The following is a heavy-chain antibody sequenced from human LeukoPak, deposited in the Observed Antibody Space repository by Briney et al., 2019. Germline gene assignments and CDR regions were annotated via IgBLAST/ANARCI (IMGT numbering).Heavy chain of an antibody. Sequence: PSETLSLTCTVSGGSISSYYWSWIRQPPGKGLEWIGYIYYSGSTNYNPSLKSRVTISVDTSKNQFSLKLSSVTAADTAVYYCARHSVVDTAMVYYYYYGMDVWGQGTTVTVSS. J-gene: IGHJ6*02. V-gene: IGHV4-59*08. CDR1: GGSISSYY. D-gene: IGHD5-18*01. CDR3: ARHSVVDTAMVYYYYYGMDV. CDR2: IYYSGST.